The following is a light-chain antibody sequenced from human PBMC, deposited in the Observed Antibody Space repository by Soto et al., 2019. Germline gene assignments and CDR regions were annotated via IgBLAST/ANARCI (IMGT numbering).Light chain of an antibody. CDR1: SSNIGAGYD. Sequence: QLVLTQPPSVSGAPGQRVTISCTGSSSNIGAGYDVHWYQQLPGTAPKLLIYGNSNRPSGVPDRFSGSKSETSASLAITGLQAEDEADYSCQSYDNSLSGFVFGTGTKLTVL. J-gene: IGLJ1*01. CDR3: QSYDNSLSGFV. V-gene: IGLV1-40*01. CDR2: GNS.